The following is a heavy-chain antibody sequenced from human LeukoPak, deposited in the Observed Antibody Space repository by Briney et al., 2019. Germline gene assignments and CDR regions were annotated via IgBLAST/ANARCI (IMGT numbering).Heavy chain of an antibody. CDR3: ARAHPEEVPESPYDIAPHFDY. J-gene: IGHJ4*02. Sequence: SETLSLTCTVAGGSIGSGCYYCSWIRQHPGKCLEWIGYIYYSGSTYYNPSRNTLVSIYVDTSKNQFSLKLSSVTAADTAVYHRARAHPEEVPESPYDIAPHFDYWGQGTVVTVSS. D-gene: IGHD3-9*01. CDR1: GGSIGSGCYY. V-gene: IGHV4-31*01. CDR2: IYYSGST.